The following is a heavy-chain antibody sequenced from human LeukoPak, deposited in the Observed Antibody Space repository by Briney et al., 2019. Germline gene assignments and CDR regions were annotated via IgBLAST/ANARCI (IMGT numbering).Heavy chain of an antibody. CDR1: GGSIRSHY. CDR3: ARGPHTGVNYYDSSGYYY. Sequence: PSETLSLTCTVSGGSIRSHYWSWIRQPPGKGLEWIGYIYYSGSTNYNPSLKSRVTISVDTSKNQFSLKLSSVTAADTAVYYCARGPHTGVNYYDSSGYYYWGQGTLVTVSS. CDR2: IYYSGST. J-gene: IGHJ4*02. V-gene: IGHV4-59*11. D-gene: IGHD3-22*01.